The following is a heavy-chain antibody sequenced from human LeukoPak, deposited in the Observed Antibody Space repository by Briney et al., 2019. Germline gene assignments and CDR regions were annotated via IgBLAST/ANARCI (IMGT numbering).Heavy chain of an antibody. V-gene: IGHV1-46*01. CDR2: INPDGGST. CDR3: ARSPADSYDSSGLYPIWPEPFDN. CDR1: GYTFTSYC. Sequence: ASVKVSCKASGYTFTSYCMSWVRQAPGQGLEWMGIINPDGGSTSYAQKLQGRVTMTRDTSTSPAYMELSSLRSEDTAVYYCARSPADSYDSSGLYPIWPEPFDNWGQGTLVTVSS. J-gene: IGHJ4*02. D-gene: IGHD3-22*01.